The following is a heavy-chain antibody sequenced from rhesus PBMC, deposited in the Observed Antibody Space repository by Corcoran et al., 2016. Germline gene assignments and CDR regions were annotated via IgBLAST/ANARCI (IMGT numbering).Heavy chain of an antibody. J-gene: IGHJ6*01. CDR2: INYNGNT. CDR1: GGSISSGYYS. V-gene: IGHV4-122*02. CDR3: ARYSSTDDGLDS. D-gene: IGHD6-13*01. Sequence: QVQLQESGPGLVKPSETLSLTCAVSGGSISSGYYSWRWVGPPPGKGLEWIGYINYNGNTNYNPSLKSRVTISRDTSKNQFSRKLSSVTAADTAVYYCARYSSTDDGLDSWGQGVVVTVSS.